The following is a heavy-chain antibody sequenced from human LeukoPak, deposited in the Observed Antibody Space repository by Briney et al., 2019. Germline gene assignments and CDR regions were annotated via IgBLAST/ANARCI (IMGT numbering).Heavy chain of an antibody. V-gene: IGHV4-38-2*02. CDR2: IYHSGST. J-gene: IGHJ4*02. D-gene: IGHD5-18*01. CDR3: ARLREGDSYGYGY. CDR1: GYSISSGYY. Sequence: SETLSLTCTVSGYSISSGYYWGWIRQPPGKGLEWIGSIYHSGSTYYNPSLKSRVTISVDTSKNQFSLKLSSVTAADTAVYYCARLREGDSYGYGYWGQGTLVTVSS.